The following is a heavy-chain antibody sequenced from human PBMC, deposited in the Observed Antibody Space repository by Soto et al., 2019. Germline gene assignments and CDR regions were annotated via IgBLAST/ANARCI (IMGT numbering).Heavy chain of an antibody. CDR1: GFTFSGSP. Sequence: EVQLVESGGGLVQPGGSLKLSCAASGFTFSGSPMHWVRQASGKGLEWVGRIRGKADSYATAYAASVKGRFTISRDDSKNTADLQMNSLKTEDTAVYYCTRLAEWELREDYWGQGTLVTVSS. CDR3: TRLAEWELREDY. J-gene: IGHJ4*02. D-gene: IGHD1-26*01. CDR2: IRGKADSYAT. V-gene: IGHV3-73*02.